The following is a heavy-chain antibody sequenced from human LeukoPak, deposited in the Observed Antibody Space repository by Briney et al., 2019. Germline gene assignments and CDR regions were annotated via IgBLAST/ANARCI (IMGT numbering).Heavy chain of an antibody. J-gene: IGHJ4*02. CDR2: IYYSGST. CDR1: GGSISSYY. Sequence: SETLSLTCTVSGGSISSYYWSWIRQPPGKGLEWIGYIYYSGSTNYNPSLKSRVTISVDTSKNQFSLELSSVTAADTAVYYCARGFETSYRYTFYYWGQGTLVTVSS. D-gene: IGHD3-16*02. V-gene: IGHV4-59*01. CDR3: ARGFETSYRYTFYY.